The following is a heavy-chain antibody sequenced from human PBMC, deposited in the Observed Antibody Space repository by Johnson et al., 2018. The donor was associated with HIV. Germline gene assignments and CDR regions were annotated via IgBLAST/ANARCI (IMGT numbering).Heavy chain of an antibody. Sequence: VQLVESGGGLVQPGGSLRLSCAGSGFTFTSYWMTWVRQAPGKGLEWVANIQQDGSEKYYVDSLKGRFTISRENSKNTLYLQMNSLRAEDTAVYYCARDWTFIVGAKDAFDIWGQGTMVTVSS. CDR2: IQQDGSEK. V-gene: IGHV3-7*01. CDR1: GFTFTSYW. CDR3: ARDWTFIVGAKDAFDI. J-gene: IGHJ3*02. D-gene: IGHD1-26*01.